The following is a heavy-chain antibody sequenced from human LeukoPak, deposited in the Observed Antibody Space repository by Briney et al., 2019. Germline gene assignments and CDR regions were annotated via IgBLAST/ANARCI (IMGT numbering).Heavy chain of an antibody. D-gene: IGHD6-19*01. J-gene: IGHJ5*02. Sequence: GGSLRLSCVASGFPLSNYWMTWVRQAPGKGLEWVANINQDGSEKYYVDPVKGRFTISRDNAKNSLYLQMNSLRAEDTAVYYCARSEIAVASNWFDPWGQGTLVTVSS. CDR2: INQDGSEK. CDR3: ARSEIAVASNWFDP. V-gene: IGHV3-7*01. CDR1: GFPLSNYW.